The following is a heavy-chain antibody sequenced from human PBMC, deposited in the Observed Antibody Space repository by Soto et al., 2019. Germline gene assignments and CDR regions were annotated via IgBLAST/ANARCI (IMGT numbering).Heavy chain of an antibody. CDR3: ARYIPGVRYYGMDV. Sequence: PGGSLRLSCAASGFTFSSYSMNWVRQAPGKGLEWVSSISSSSSYIYYADSVKGRFTISRDNSRNTLFLEMYSLRAEDTAVYYCARYIPGVRYYGMDVWGQGTTVTVSS. V-gene: IGHV3-21*04. CDR1: GFTFSSYS. CDR2: ISSSSSYI. J-gene: IGHJ6*02. D-gene: IGHD2-2*01.